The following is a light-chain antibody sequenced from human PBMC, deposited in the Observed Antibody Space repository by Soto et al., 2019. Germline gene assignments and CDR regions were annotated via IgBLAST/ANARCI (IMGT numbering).Light chain of an antibody. Sequence: EIVLTQSPGTLSLSPGARATLSCRASQSVSSSYLAWYQRKPGQAPRLLIYGASSRATGIPDRFSGSGSGTDFNLPITRLEPEDFAMYYCQHYGSSPRTVGQGTKVDTK. J-gene: IGKJ1*01. CDR2: GAS. CDR3: QHYGSSPRT. CDR1: QSVSSSY. V-gene: IGKV3-20*01.